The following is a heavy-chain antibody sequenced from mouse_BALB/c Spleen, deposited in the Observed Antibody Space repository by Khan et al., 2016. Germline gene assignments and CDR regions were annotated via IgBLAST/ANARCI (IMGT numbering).Heavy chain of an antibody. CDR3: ATSSSGYWYYFDY. V-gene: IGHV3-1*02. CDR2: IYYSGST. Sequence: EVQLVESGPDLVKPSQSLSLTCTVTGFSITSHYSWHWIRHFPGNKLEWMGYIYYSGSTNYNPSLKSRISLTRDTSKNQFSLQLNSVTTEDTATYYCATSSSGYWYYFDYWGQGTTLTVSS. CDR1: GFSITSHYS. J-gene: IGHJ2*01. D-gene: IGHD3-1*01.